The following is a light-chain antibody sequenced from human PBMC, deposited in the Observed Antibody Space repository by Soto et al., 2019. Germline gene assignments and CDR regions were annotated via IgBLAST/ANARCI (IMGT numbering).Light chain of an antibody. J-gene: IGLJ2*01. Sequence: SYELTQPPSVSVAPGQTASITCGGDNIGGRSVHWYQQKPGQAPVVVVDHDSDRPSGIPERFSGSNSGNMATLTISRVEAGDEAVYHCQVWDYSTDDVVFGGGTKVNVL. CDR3: QVWDYSTDDVV. CDR1: NIGGRS. V-gene: IGLV3-21*02. CDR2: HDS.